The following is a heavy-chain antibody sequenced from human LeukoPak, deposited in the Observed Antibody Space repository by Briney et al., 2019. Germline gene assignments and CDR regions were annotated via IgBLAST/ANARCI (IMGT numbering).Heavy chain of an antibody. D-gene: IGHD3-22*01. V-gene: IGHV3-23*01. CDR3: AKGIYYDSSGYLEY. CDR2: ISGSGGST. J-gene: IGHJ4*02. Sequence: PGGSLRLSCAASGFKFNSYAMSWVRQAPGKGLEWVSTISGSGGSTYYADSLKGRFTISRDNSKNSLYLQMNSLRTEDTALYYCAKGIYYDSSGYLEYWGQGTLVTVSS. CDR1: GFKFNSYA.